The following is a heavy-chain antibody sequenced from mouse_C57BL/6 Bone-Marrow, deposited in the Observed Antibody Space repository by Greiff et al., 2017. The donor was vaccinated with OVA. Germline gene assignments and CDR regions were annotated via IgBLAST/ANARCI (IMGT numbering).Heavy chain of an antibody. CDR3: AREGYSNSFAY. CDR2: ISYSGST. Sequence: EVQGVESGPGMVKPSQSLSLTCTVTGYSITSGYDWHWIRHFPGNKLEWMGYISYSGSTNYNPSLKSRISITHDTSKNHFFLKLNSVTTEDTATYYCAREGYSNSFAYWGQGTLVTVSA. V-gene: IGHV3-1*01. J-gene: IGHJ3*01. CDR1: GYSITSGYD. D-gene: IGHD2-5*01.